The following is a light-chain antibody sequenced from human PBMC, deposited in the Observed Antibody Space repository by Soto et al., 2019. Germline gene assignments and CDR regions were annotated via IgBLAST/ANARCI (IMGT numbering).Light chain of an antibody. J-gene: IGKJ1*01. Sequence: ENVFTQSPGTLSLSSGERATLSCSASQTVSRDYLAWYQQKPGQAPRLLIYGISNRATGIPDRFSGSGSGTDFTLTISRLESEDFAVYYCQQYSSSPRTFGQGTKVDIK. CDR1: QTVSRDY. V-gene: IGKV3-20*01. CDR2: GIS. CDR3: QQYSSSPRT.